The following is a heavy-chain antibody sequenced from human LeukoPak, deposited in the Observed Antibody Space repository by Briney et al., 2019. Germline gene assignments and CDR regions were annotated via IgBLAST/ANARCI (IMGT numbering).Heavy chain of an antibody. Sequence: GGSLGLSCAASGFTFSSYSMNWVRQAPGKGLEWVSYISSSSSTIYYADSVKGRFTISRDNAKNSLYLQMNRLRAEDTAVYYCARDLSDSSGYFDYWGQGAQVTVSS. D-gene: IGHD3-22*01. CDR2: ISSSSSTI. CDR1: GFTFSSYS. J-gene: IGHJ4*02. V-gene: IGHV3-48*01. CDR3: ARDLSDSSGYFDY.